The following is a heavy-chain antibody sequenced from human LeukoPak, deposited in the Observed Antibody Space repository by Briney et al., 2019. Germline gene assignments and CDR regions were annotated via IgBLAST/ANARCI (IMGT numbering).Heavy chain of an antibody. CDR3: ARDGGYNWFDP. D-gene: IGHD3-3*01. Sequence: SETLSLTCTVSGGSISSYYWSWIRQPPGKGLEWIGYIYYSGSTNYNPSLKSRVTISVDTSKNQFSLKLSSVTAADTAVYYCARDGGYNWFDPWGQGTLVTVSS. CDR2: IYYSGST. J-gene: IGHJ5*02. CDR1: GGSISSYY. V-gene: IGHV4-59*01.